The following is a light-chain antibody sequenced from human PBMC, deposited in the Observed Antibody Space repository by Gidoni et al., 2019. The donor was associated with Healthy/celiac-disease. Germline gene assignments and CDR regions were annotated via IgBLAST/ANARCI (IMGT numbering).Light chain of an antibody. CDR2: KAS. CDR1: QSISSW. CDR3: QQYNSYSCS. Sequence: DIQMTQSPSTLSASVGDRVTITCRASQSISSWLAWYQQKPGKAPKLLIYKASSLESGVPSRFSGRGSGTEFTLTISSLQPDDFATYYCQQYNSYSCSFGQGTKLEIK. J-gene: IGKJ2*04. V-gene: IGKV1-5*03.